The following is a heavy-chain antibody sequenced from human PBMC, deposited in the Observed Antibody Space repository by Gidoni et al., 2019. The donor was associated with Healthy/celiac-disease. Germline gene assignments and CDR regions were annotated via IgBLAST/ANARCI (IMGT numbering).Heavy chain of an antibody. CDR2: ISYDGSNK. CDR3: AAQDPRYYDAFDI. V-gene: IGHV3-30-3*01. CDR1: GFTFSSYA. Sequence: QVQLVESGGGVVQPGRSLRLSCAASGFTFSSYAMHWVRQAPGKGLEWVAVISYDGSNKYYADSVKGRFTISRDNSKNTLYLQMNSLRAEDTAVYYCAAQDPRYYDAFDIWGQGTMVTVSS. D-gene: IGHD3-10*01. J-gene: IGHJ3*02.